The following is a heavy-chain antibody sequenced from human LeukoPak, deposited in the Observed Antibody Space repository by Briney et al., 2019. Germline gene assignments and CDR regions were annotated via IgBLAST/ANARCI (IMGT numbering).Heavy chain of an antibody. CDR3: ARKTYYDILTGTFDY. D-gene: IGHD3-9*01. J-gene: IGHJ4*02. V-gene: IGHV3-21*01. CDR1: GFTFSSYS. Sequence: GGSLRLSCAFCGFTFSSYSTNWVRHARRKGLEWVSSISSSSYIYYAVSVKGRFTISRDNAKNSLYLQMNSLRAEGTAVYYCARKTYYDILTGTFDYWGQGTLVTVSS. CDR2: ISSSSYI.